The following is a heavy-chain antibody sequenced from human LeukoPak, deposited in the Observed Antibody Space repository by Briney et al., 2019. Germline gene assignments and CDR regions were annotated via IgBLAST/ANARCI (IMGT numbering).Heavy chain of an antibody. V-gene: IGHV4-61*02. CDR2: IYTSGST. CDR1: GGSISSGSYY. CDR3: ARDSWCGVKRATGTTGDYGMDV. D-gene: IGHD4-17*01. J-gene: IGHJ6*02. Sequence: SQTLSLTCTVPGGSISSGSYYWSWIRQPAGTGLEWIERIYTSGSTNYNPSLKSRVTISVDTSKNQFSLNLSSVTAAYAAVCYCARDSWCGVKRATGTTGDYGMDVWGQGTTVTVSS.